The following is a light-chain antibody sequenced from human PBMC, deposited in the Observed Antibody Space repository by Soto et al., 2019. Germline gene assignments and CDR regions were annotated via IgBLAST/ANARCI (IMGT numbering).Light chain of an antibody. Sequence: PGERVTLSCRASQSVSSSYLIWYQQKAGQAPRLLIYGASTRATGIPARFSGSGSGTDFTLTISSLQPGDFAAYYCQQYGSSGTFGQGTKVDIK. V-gene: IGKV3-20*01. CDR2: GAS. J-gene: IGKJ1*01. CDR3: QQYGSSGT. CDR1: QSVSSSY.